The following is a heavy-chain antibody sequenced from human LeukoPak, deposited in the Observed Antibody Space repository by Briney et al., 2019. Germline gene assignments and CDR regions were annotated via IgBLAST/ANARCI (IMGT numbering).Heavy chain of an antibody. J-gene: IGHJ4*02. CDR3: AKGDSIFGVGYYFDC. Sequence: GGSLRLSCTASGFTFDDFAIHWVRQAPRKGLEWVSLISGDGDSTYYADSVKGRFTISRDNSKNSLYLQMNSLRTEDTAFYYCAKGDSIFGVGYYFDCWGQGTLVTVSS. CDR2: ISGDGDST. D-gene: IGHD3-3*01. V-gene: IGHV3-43*02. CDR1: GFTFDDFA.